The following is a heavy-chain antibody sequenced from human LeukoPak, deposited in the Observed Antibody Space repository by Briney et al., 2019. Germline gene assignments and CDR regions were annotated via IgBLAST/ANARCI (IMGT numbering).Heavy chain of an antibody. D-gene: IGHD6-19*01. Sequence: GGSLRLSCAASGFIPTSHGMSWVRQAPGRGLEWVSTVSSRMGTFYTDSVKGRFITSRDTSKNTLLPQMNSLRAEDTAVYYCATTRPYGTTWAGAFEDWGQGTPVTVSS. CDR1: GFIPTSHG. J-gene: IGHJ4*02. V-gene: IGHV3-23*01. CDR2: VSSRMGT. CDR3: ATTRPYGTTWAGAFED.